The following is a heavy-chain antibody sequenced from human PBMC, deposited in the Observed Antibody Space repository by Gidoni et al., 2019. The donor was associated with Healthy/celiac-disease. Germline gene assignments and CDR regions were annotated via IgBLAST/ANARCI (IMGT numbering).Heavy chain of an antibody. D-gene: IGHD3-3*01. CDR1: GFTFSSYS. J-gene: IGHJ4*02. Sequence: EVQLVESGGGLVKPGGSLRLSCSASGFTFSSYSMNWVRQAPGKGLEWVSSISSSSSYIYYADSVKGRFTIARDNAKNSLYLQMNSLRAEDTAVYYCARAAWTVCGVVFDYWGQGTLVTVSS. CDR2: ISSSSSYI. V-gene: IGHV3-21*01. CDR3: ARAAWTVCGVVFDY.